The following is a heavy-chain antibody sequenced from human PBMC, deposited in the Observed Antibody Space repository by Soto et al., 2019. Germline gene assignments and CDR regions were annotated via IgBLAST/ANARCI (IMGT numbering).Heavy chain of an antibody. CDR1: GYTFTSYA. CDR2: INAGDGNT. D-gene: IGHD3-3*01. Sequence: QVQLVQSGAEVKKPGASVKVSCEASGYTFTSYAMHWVRQAPGQRLECMGWINAGDGNTKYSQKFQGRVTITRDTSARTAYMELSSLRSEDTAVYYCARDLGRYDFWSGYYSVSHNYGMDVWGQGTTVTVSS. J-gene: IGHJ6*02. V-gene: IGHV1-3*01. CDR3: ARDLGRYDFWSGYYSVSHNYGMDV.